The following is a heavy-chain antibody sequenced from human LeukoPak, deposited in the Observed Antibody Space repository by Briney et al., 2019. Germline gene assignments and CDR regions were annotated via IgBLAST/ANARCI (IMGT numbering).Heavy chain of an antibody. CDR3: ARDRLGPSFSVSHFDL. J-gene: IGHJ4*02. CDR2: INYNVPIT. CDR1: GFTFVDDG. V-gene: IGHV3-20*04. D-gene: IGHD3-3*02. Sequence: GGSLRLSCATSGFTFVDDGLSWVRRAPGKGLEWLCAINYNVPITDYPASVTGRFTISTDNANNSLYLRMHSLRAEDTALYYCARDRLGPSFSVSHFDLWGQGTLVTVSS.